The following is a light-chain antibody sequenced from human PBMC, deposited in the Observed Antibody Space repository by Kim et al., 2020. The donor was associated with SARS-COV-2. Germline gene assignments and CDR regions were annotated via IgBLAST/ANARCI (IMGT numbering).Light chain of an antibody. CDR3: QQYYSTPPS. V-gene: IGKV4-1*01. CDR2: WAS. Sequence: RATLNCNSSQTVLYNSNNKNYLAWYQHKPGQAPKLLIYWASIRESGVSDRFSGSGSETDFTLTISSLQAEDVAVYYCQQYYSTPPSFGQGTKLEI. J-gene: IGKJ2*03. CDR1: QTVLYNSNNKNY.